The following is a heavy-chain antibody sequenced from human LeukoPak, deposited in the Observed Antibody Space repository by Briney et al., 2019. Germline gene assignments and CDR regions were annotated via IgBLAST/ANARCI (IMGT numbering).Heavy chain of an antibody. D-gene: IGHD5-24*01. CDR1: GFTFSHYG. Sequence: PGRSLRLSCATSGFTFSHYGMHWVRQAPGSGLEWVAYKWDDGKNIRYAESVKGRFTISRDNSMNTVFLQMNSLRAEDTAMYYCAKDQVRGDNSSGSFDSWGLGILVTVSS. CDR3: AKDQVRGDNSSGSFDS. J-gene: IGHJ4*02. V-gene: IGHV3-30*02. CDR2: KWDDGKNI.